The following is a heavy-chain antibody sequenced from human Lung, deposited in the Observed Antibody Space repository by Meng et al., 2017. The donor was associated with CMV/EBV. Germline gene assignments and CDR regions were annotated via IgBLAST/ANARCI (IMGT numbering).Heavy chain of an antibody. CDR2: LYPDGST. D-gene: IGHD2-2*01. J-gene: IGHJ4*02. CDR3: ARTPVRFCNTHMCYAFDY. CDR1: SDSITNYF. V-gene: IGHV4-4*07. Sequence: GQLPESGPSLVNPSETLSVTCIVSSDSITNYFWSWVRQPAGKGLEWIGRLYPDGSTDYNPSLSSRLTLSLDTSKIRFSLKLRSVTAADTAIYYCARTPVRFCNTHMCYAFDYWGQGALVTVSS.